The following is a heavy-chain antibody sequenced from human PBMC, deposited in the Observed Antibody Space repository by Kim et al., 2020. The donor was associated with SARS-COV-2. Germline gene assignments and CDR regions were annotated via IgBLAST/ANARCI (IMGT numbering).Heavy chain of an antibody. CDR1: GYTFTSYG. Sequence: ASVKVSCKASGYTFTSYGISWVRQAAGQGLEWMGWISADNGNTNYAQKVQGRVTMTTDTSTSTAYMELRSLRSDDTAVYYCARDTVSWYCSGGSCYSSSFAVDYWGQGTLVTVSS. J-gene: IGHJ4*02. CDR2: ISADNGNT. D-gene: IGHD2-15*01. CDR3: ARDTVSWYCSGGSCYSSSFAVDY. V-gene: IGHV1-18*01.